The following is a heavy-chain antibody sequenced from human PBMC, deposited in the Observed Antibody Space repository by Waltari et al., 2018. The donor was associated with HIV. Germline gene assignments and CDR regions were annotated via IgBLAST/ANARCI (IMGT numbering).Heavy chain of an antibody. Sequence: QVTLKESGPVLVKPTETLTLTCTVSGFSLSNARMGVSWIRQPPGKALEWLAQIFSNDEKSYSTSLKSRLTISKDTSKSQVVLTMTNMDPVDTATYYCARGSLEARSTGGGRPRNAFDIWGQGTMVTVSS. D-gene: IGHD6-6*01. CDR1: GFSLSNARMG. CDR3: ARGSLEARSTGGGRPRNAFDI. J-gene: IGHJ3*02. CDR2: IFSNDEK. V-gene: IGHV2-26*01.